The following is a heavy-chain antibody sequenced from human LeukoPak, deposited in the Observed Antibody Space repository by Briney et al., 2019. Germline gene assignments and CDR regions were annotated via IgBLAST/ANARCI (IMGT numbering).Heavy chain of an antibody. J-gene: IGHJ4*02. D-gene: IGHD3-10*01. Sequence: ASVKVSCKASGYTFTGYYMHWVRQAPGQGLEWMGWINPNSGGTNYVQKFQGRVTMTRDTSISTVYMELSSLRPDDTAVYYCARGDYYGSGTYYKKTVDYWGQGTLVTVSS. CDR2: INPNSGGT. CDR1: GYTFTGYY. V-gene: IGHV1-2*02. CDR3: ARGDYYGSGTYYKKTVDY.